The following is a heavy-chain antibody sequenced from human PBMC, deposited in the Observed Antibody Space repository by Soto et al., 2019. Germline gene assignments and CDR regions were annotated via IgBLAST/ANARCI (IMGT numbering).Heavy chain of an antibody. Sequence: QLQLQESGSGLVKASQTLSLTCAVSGGSISSGGFSWSWIRQPPGKGLEWIGYIYLSGSSYYNPSLKSRVNISLDRSKNQFSLRLTSVTAADTAVYYSARGGDYYFDSWGQGTLVTVSS. CDR3: ARGGDYYFDS. CDR2: IYLSGSS. CDR1: GGSISSGGFS. J-gene: IGHJ4*02. V-gene: IGHV4-30-2*01. D-gene: IGHD2-21*02.